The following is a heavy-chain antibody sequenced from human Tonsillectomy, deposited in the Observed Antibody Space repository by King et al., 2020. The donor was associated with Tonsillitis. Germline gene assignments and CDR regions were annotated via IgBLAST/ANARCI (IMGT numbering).Heavy chain of an antibody. V-gene: IGHV3-15*01. CDR1: GFTFSNAW. D-gene: IGHD3-10*01. CDR2: IKSKTDGGTT. CDR3: TTEIDGELLGDAFDI. Sequence: VQLVESGGGLVKPGGSLRLSCAASGFTFSNAWMSWVRQAPGKGLEWVGRIKSKTDGGTTDYPAPVKGRLTISRDDSKNTLYLKMNSLKTEDTAVYYCTTEIDGELLGDAFDIWGQGTMVTVSS. J-gene: IGHJ3*02.